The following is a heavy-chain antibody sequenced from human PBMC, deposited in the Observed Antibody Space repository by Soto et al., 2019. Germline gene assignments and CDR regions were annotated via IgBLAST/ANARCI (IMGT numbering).Heavy chain of an antibody. CDR1: GGSITTDNW. CDR2: IHHSGST. V-gene: IGHV4-4*02. CDR3: XRGYAFDV. Sequence: QVLLQESGPGLLKPSETLSLTCSVSGGSITTDNWWSWVRQPPGKGLEWIGEIHHSGSTNYNMSLKSRVITSVDKSKNQFSLNLIFVTAADTAMYYXXRGYAFDVWGRGTMVTVSS. J-gene: IGHJ3*01.